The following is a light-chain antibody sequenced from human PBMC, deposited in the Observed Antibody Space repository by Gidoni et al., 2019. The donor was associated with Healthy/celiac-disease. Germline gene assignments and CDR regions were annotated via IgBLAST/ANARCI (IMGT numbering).Light chain of an antibody. CDR1: SSNIGAGYD. CDR2: GNS. Sequence: QSVLTQPPSVSGAPGQRVTISCTGSSSNIGAGYDVPWYQQLPGTAPKLLIYGNSNRPSGVPDRFSGSKSGTSASLAITGLQAEDEADYYCQSYDSSLRYVFGTGTKVTVL. CDR3: QSYDSSLRYV. V-gene: IGLV1-40*01. J-gene: IGLJ1*01.